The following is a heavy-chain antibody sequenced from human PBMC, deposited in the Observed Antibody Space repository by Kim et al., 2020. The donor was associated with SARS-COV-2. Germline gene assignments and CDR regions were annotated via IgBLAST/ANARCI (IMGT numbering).Heavy chain of an antibody. Sequence: SETLSLTCTVSGGSISSYYWSWIRQPPGKGLEWIGYIYYSGSTNYNPSLKSRVTISVDTSKNQFSLKLSSVTAADTAVYYCARDRDFGVGFDYWGQGTLVTVSS. CDR3: ARDRDFGVGFDY. V-gene: IGHV4-59*13. D-gene: IGHD3-3*01. CDR1: GGSISSYY. J-gene: IGHJ4*02. CDR2: IYYSGST.